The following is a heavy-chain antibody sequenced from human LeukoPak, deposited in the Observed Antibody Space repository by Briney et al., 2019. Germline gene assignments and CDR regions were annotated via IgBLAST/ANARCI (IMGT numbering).Heavy chain of an antibody. CDR1: GGSISSYF. J-gene: IGHJ4*02. V-gene: IGHV4-59*01. CDR3: ARGSGEFRTVDY. Sequence: SETLSLTCTVSGGSISSYFWGWIRQPPGKGLEWIGYIYNSGYTNYNPSLKSRVTISVNTSKNHFSLRLKSVTAADTATYYCARGSGEFRTVDYWGQGTLVTVSS. CDR2: IYNSGYT. D-gene: IGHD3-16*01.